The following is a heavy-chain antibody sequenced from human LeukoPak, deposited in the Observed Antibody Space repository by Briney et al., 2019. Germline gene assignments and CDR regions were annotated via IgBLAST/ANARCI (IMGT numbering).Heavy chain of an antibody. D-gene: IGHD3-3*01. CDR3: ARDQGEILLEFRYYYYGMDV. V-gene: IGHV4-4*07. Sequence: SETLSLTCTVSVDSISIYDWSCIRHPAGEGLECIGRIYTSGSPNYNPSLKSRVTMSVDTSKNQFSLKLSSVTAADTAVYYCARDQGEILLEFRYYYYGMDVWGQGTTVTVSS. J-gene: IGHJ6*02. CDR2: IYTSGSP. CDR1: VDSISIYD.